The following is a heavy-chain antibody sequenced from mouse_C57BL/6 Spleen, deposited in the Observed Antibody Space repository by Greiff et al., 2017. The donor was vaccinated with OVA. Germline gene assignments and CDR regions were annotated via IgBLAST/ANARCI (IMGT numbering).Heavy chain of an antibody. CDR2: IDPSDSYT. Sequence: QVQLKQPGAELVRPGTSVKLSCKASGYTFTSYWMHWVKQRPGQGLEWIGVIDPSDSYTNYNQKFKGKATLTVDTSSSTAYMQLSSLTSEDSAVYYCARREGGGYYSFYAMDYWGQGTSVTVSS. CDR3: ARREGGGYYSFYAMDY. CDR1: GYTFTSYW. J-gene: IGHJ4*01. D-gene: IGHD2-3*01. V-gene: IGHV1-59*01.